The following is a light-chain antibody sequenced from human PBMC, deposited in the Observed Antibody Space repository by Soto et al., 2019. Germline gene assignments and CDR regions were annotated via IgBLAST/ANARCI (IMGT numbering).Light chain of an antibody. V-gene: IGKV3D-15*01. CDR3: QKYNNWPPLT. Sequence: ETVMTQSPATLSVSPGERATLSCRASQSVSSNLAWYQQKPGQAPRLLIYGASTRATGIPARFSGSGSGTEFTLTISRLQSEDFAVYYCQKYNNWPPLTFGGGTKVDIK. CDR1: QSVSSN. CDR2: GAS. J-gene: IGKJ4*01.